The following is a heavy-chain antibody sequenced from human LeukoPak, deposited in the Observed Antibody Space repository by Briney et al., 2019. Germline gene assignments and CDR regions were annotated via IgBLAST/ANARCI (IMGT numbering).Heavy chain of an antibody. CDR1: GGTFSSYA. CDR2: IIPIFGTA. CDR3: ARAADYYDSSGYYIYYYMDV. D-gene: IGHD3-22*01. Sequence: ASVKVSCKASGGTFSSYAISWVRQAPGQGLEWMGGIIPIFGTANYAQKFQGRVTITADKSTSTAYMELSSLRSEDTAVYYCARAADYYDSSGYYIYYYMDVWGKGTTVTVSS. J-gene: IGHJ6*03. V-gene: IGHV1-69*06.